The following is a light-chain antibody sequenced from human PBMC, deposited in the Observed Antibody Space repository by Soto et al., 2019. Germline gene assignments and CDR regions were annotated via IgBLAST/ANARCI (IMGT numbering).Light chain of an antibody. V-gene: IGKV1-17*01. CDR2: AAS. CDR3: LQHNTYWT. CDR1: QGIRND. Sequence: DIQMTQSPSSLSASVGDRVTITCRASQGIRNDLSWYQHKPGEVPKRLIYAASNLQSGVPSRFGGSGSGTEFTLTINSLQPEDFETYYCLQHNTYWTFGQGNKVEI. J-gene: IGKJ1*01.